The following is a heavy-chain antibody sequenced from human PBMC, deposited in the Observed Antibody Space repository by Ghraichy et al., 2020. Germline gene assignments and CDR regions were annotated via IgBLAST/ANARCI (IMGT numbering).Heavy chain of an antibody. CDR2: IAFDGSTK. D-gene: IGHD3-16*01. V-gene: IGHV3-30-3*01. Sequence: GGSLRLSCAASGFTFSSYAMEWVRQAPGKGLEWVAIIAFDGSTKYYADSVKGRFTISRDNSKNTLYLQMNSLRPEDTAVYFCTRDTWGSHWYFDLWGRGTLVTVSS. CDR3: TRDTWGSHWYFDL. CDR1: GFTFSSYA. J-gene: IGHJ2*01.